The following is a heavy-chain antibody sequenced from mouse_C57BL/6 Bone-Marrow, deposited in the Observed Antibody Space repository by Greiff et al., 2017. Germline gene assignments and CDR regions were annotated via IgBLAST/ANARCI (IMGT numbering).Heavy chain of an antibody. CDR3: TEDSDPRGNGY. CDR2: IRLKSDNYAT. J-gene: IGHJ2*01. CDR1: GFTFSNYW. Sequence: EVQRVESGGGLVQPGGSMKLSCVASGFTFSNYWMNWVRQSPEKGLEWVAQIRLKSDNYATHYAESVKGRFTISRDDSKSSVYLQMNNLRAEDTGIYYCTEDSDPRGNGYWGQGTTLTVSS. V-gene: IGHV6-3*01.